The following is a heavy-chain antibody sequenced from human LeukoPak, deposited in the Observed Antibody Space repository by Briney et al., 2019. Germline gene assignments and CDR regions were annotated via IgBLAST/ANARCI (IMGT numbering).Heavy chain of an antibody. CDR2: IYYSGST. V-gene: IGHV4-39*07. J-gene: IGHJ5*02. D-gene: IGHD3-22*01. Sequence: SETLSLTCTVSGGSISSSSYYWGWIRQPPGKGLEWIGSIYYSGSTYYNPSLKSRVTISVDTSKNQFSLKLSSVTAADTAVYYCARDEYYYDSSGYYGWFDPWGQGTLVTVSS. CDR3: ARDEYYYDSSGYYGWFDP. CDR1: GGSISSSSYY.